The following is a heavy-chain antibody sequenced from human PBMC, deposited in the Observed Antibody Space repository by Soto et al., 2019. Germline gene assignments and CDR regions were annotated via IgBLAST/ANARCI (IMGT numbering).Heavy chain of an antibody. D-gene: IGHD1-26*01. CDR3: AKLPSSGSYALDY. Sequence: GGSLRLSCAASGFTFSSYAMSWVRQAPGKGLEWVSAISGSGGSTYYADSVKGRFTISRDNSKNTLYPQMNSLRAEDTAVYYCAKLPSSGSYALDYWGQGTLVTVSS. CDR2: ISGSGGST. CDR1: GFTFSSYA. J-gene: IGHJ4*02. V-gene: IGHV3-23*01.